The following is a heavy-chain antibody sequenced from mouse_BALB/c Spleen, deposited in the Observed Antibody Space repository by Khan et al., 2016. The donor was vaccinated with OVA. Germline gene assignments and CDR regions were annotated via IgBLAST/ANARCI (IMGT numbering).Heavy chain of an antibody. V-gene: IGHV1-77*01. CDR3: ARGGYSVFAY. CDR1: GYTFTDYV. D-gene: IGHD1-1*01. J-gene: IGHJ3*01. CDR2: IYPGSGST. Sequence: QVQLQQSGPELVKPGASVKMSCKASGYTFTDYVINWVKQRTGQGLEWIGDIYPGSGSTYYNEKFKGKAKLTADKSSNTAYMQLNSLTFEDSAVYFCARGGYSVFAYWGQGTLVTVSA.